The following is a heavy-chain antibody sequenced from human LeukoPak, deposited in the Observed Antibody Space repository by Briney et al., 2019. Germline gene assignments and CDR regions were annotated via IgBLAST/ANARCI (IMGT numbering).Heavy chain of an antibody. CDR2: IYPGDSDT. CDR1: GYSFISNW. V-gene: IGHV5-51*01. CDR3: AKFRYYYGSGIFDAFDI. Sequence: GESLKISCKGSGYSFISNWIGWVRQMPGKGLEWMGIIYPGDSDTRYSPSFQGQVTISADKSISTAYLQWSSLRASDTAMYYCAKFRYYYGSGIFDAFDIWGQGTMVTVSS. D-gene: IGHD3-10*01. J-gene: IGHJ3*02.